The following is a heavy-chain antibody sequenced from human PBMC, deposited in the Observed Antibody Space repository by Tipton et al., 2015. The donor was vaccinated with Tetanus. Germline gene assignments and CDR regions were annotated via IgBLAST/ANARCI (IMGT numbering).Heavy chain of an antibody. D-gene: IGHD5-18*01. V-gene: IGHV4-39*01. Sequence: TLSLTCTVSGGSISSSSYYWGWIRQPPGKGLEWIGSIYYSGSTYYNPSLKSRVTISVDTSKNQFSLKLSSVTAADTAVYYCARMTWIQLWLRENNYFDYWGQGTLVTVSS. J-gene: IGHJ4*02. CDR3: ARMTWIQLWLRENNYFDY. CDR2: IYYSGST. CDR1: GGSISSSSYY.